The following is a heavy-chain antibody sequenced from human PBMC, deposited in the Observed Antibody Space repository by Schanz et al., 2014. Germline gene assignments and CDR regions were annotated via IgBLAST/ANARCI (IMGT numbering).Heavy chain of an antibody. Sequence: EVQLVESGGCLVQPGGSLRLSCAASGFTFSTYWMSWVRQAPGKGLEWVANIKQDESERSYVDSVKGRFTISRDNVENSLYLEMNSLRADDTALYYCAKDIGGAVAAPVYDSWGQGTLVTVSS. CDR2: IKQDESER. V-gene: IGHV3-7*03. CDR1: GFTFSTYW. D-gene: IGHD2-15*01. J-gene: IGHJ4*02. CDR3: AKDIGGAVAAPVYDS.